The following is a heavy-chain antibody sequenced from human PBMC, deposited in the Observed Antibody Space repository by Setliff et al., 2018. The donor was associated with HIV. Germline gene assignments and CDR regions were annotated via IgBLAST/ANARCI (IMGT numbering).Heavy chain of an antibody. Sequence: ASVKVSCKASGYTFTNYAIHWVRQAPGQRLEWMGWINAGNGHTKYSQRFQGRVTITRDTSASTAYMELISLRSEDTAVYYCARESEWALDYGNIGRPYYFDYWGQGTLVTVSS. V-gene: IGHV1-3*01. J-gene: IGHJ4*02. CDR1: GYTFTNYA. CDR2: INAGNGHT. D-gene: IGHD3-22*01. CDR3: ARESEWALDYGNIGRPYYFDY.